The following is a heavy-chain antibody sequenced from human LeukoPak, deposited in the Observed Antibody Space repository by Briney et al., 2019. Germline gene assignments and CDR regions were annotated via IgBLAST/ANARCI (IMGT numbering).Heavy chain of an antibody. CDR2: ISFNGSNE. D-gene: IGHD2-15*01. J-gene: IGHJ4*02. Sequence: PGGSPTLSCAASGLTFSIYATRWVRQAPGKGLECVSGISFNGSNEYSTDSVKGRFTITRDNSKNTVFLQMNSLRAEDTGVYHCARDRGGSGFYYFDYWGQGTLVTVSS. CDR3: ARDRGGSGFYYFDY. V-gene: IGHV3-30-3*01. CDR1: GLTFSIYA.